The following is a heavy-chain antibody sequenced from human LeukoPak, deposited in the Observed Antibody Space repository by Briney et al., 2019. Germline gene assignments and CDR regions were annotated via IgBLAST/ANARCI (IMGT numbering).Heavy chain of an antibody. J-gene: IGHJ4*02. CDR2: IKSKTDGGTT. CDR1: GFTFSNAW. V-gene: IGHV3-15*01. Sequence: GGSLRLSCAASGFTFSNAWMSWVRQAPGKGLEWVGRIKSKTDGGTTDYAAPVKGRFTISRDDSKNTLYLQMNSLKTEDTAVYYCTTGWYYYGSGSYPQKFDYWGQGTLVTVSS. D-gene: IGHD3-10*01. CDR3: TTGWYYYGSGSYPQKFDY.